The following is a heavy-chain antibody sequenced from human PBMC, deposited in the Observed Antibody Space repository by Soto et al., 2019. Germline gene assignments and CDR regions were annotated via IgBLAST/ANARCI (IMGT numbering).Heavy chain of an antibody. J-gene: IGHJ4*02. Sequence: QVQLVQSGAELKKPGASVKVSCKTSGYTFASYGISWVRQGPGQGLEWMGWISVYDGNTRYAQKVQDRVTITADRSTSTAYMELRSLRPDDTAVYYCARDSPLDQWCQGTLVTVSS. V-gene: IGHV1-18*04. CDR2: ISVYDGNT. CDR1: GYTFASYG. CDR3: ARDSPLDQ.